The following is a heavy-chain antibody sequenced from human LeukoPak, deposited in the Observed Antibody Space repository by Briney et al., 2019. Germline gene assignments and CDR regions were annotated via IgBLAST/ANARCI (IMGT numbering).Heavy chain of an antibody. CDR2: IIPVFGTA. J-gene: IGHJ4*02. Sequence: SVKVSCKASGGTFSSYAISWVRQAPGQGLEWMGGIIPVFGTANYAQKFQGRVTITADESTSTAYMELSSLRSEDTAVYYCARGVLRFLEWLLYWGQGTLVTVSS. D-gene: IGHD3-3*01. CDR3: ARGVLRFLEWLLY. V-gene: IGHV1-69*13. CDR1: GGTFSSYA.